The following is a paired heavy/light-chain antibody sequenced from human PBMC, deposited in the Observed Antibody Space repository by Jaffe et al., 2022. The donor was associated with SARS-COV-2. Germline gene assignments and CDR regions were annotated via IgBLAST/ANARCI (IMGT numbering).Light chain of an antibody. Sequence: QSALTQPASVSGSPGQSITISCTGTSGDVGAYNYVSWYQHHPGKAPKLMVFDVTDRPSGASDRFSGSKSGSTASLTISGLQAEDEADYYCCSYASSTPYVFGTGTKVTVL. CDR3: CSYASSTPYV. J-gene: IGLJ1*01. V-gene: IGLV2-14*03. CDR2: DVT. CDR1: SGDVGAYNY.
Heavy chain of an antibody. J-gene: IGHJ4*02. V-gene: IGHV4-39*01. Sequence: QLQLQESGPGLVKPSETLSLTCTVSGGSIYSSSYYWGWIRQPPGKGLEWIGNIYYSGSTYYNPSLKSRVTISVDTSKNQFSLKLTSVTPTDTAVYFCAKTNSRDVPYYFDYWGQGTLVTVSS. CDR2: IYYSGST. CDR3: AKTNSRDVPYYFDY. CDR1: GGSIYSSSYY. D-gene: IGHD6-13*01.